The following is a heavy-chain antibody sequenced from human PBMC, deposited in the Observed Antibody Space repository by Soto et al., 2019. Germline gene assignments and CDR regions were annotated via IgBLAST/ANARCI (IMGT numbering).Heavy chain of an antibody. V-gene: IGHV1-58*02. Sequence: GASVKVSCKASGFTFTSSAMQWVRQARGQRLEWIGWIVVGSGNTNYAQKFQERVTITRDMSTSTAYMELSSLRSEDTAVYYCAATLQQSIAAAGTPALDYWGQGTLVTVSS. D-gene: IGHD6-13*01. CDR3: AATLQQSIAAAGTPALDY. J-gene: IGHJ4*02. CDR2: IVVGSGNT. CDR1: GFTFTSSA.